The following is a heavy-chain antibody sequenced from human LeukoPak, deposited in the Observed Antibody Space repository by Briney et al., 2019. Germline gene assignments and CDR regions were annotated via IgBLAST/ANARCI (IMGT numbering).Heavy chain of an antibody. J-gene: IGHJ4*02. V-gene: IGHV1-8*01. CDR2: MNPNSGNA. CDR1: GYTFTSYD. CDR3: ARGGWDSSGYTALYYFDY. Sequence: GASVKVSCKASGYTFTSYDINWVRQATGQGLEWMGWMNPNSGNAGYSQKFQDRVTMTRNTSISTAYMELSSLSSEDTAIYYCARGGWDSSGYTALYYFDYWGQRTLVTVSS. D-gene: IGHD3-22*01.